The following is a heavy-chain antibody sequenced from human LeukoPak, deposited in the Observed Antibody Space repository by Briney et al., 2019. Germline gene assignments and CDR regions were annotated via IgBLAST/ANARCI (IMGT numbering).Heavy chain of an antibody. J-gene: IGHJ4*02. D-gene: IGHD3-10*01. CDR1: GGSISSGGYY. CDR2: IYYSGST. CDR3: ARDSLSSGYGPFDY. Sequence: PSETLSLTCTVSGGSISSGGYYWRWIRQHPGKGLEWIGYIYYSGSTYYNPSLKSRVTISVDTSENQFSLKLSSVTAADTAVYYCARDSLSSGYGPFDYWGQGTLVTVSS. V-gene: IGHV4-31*03.